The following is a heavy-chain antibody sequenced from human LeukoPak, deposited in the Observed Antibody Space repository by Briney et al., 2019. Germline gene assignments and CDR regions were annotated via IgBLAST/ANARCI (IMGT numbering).Heavy chain of an antibody. Sequence: GGSLRLSCSASEFTFSRYAMHWVRQAPGKGLEWVSVIYSGGSTYYADSVKGRFTISRDNSKNTLYLQMNSLRAEDTAVYYCARVGPYMIVAGVIDYWGQGTLVTVSS. CDR1: EFTFSRYA. D-gene: IGHD3-22*01. J-gene: IGHJ4*02. CDR3: ARVGPYMIVAGVIDY. V-gene: IGHV3-53*01. CDR2: IYSGGST.